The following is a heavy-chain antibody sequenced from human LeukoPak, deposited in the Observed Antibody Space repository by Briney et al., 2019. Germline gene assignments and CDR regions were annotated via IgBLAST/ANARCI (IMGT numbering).Heavy chain of an antibody. Sequence: PSETLSLTCAVYGGSFSGYYWNWIRQPPGKGLEWIGEINHSGSTNYNPSLKSRVTISVDTSKNQFSLKLSSVTAADTAVYYCARERYYGSGSYYRKPYGMDVWGKGTTVTVSS. V-gene: IGHV4-34*01. D-gene: IGHD3-10*01. CDR2: INHSGST. J-gene: IGHJ6*04. CDR1: GGSFSGYY. CDR3: ARERYYGSGSYYRKPYGMDV.